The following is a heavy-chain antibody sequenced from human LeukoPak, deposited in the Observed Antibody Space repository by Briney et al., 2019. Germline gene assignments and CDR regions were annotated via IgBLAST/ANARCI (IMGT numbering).Heavy chain of an antibody. CDR3: ARDPKSQLLLDY. Sequence: ASVKVSCKSSGFTFTDEYIHWVRQAPGRGLEWMGWINPYSGAINYAQKFQGRVTLTRDTSISTAYMELSRLTSGDTAVYYCARDPKSQLLLDYWGQGTLVTVSS. J-gene: IGHJ4*02. CDR1: GFTFTDEY. D-gene: IGHD2-2*01. V-gene: IGHV1-2*02. CDR2: INPYSGAI.